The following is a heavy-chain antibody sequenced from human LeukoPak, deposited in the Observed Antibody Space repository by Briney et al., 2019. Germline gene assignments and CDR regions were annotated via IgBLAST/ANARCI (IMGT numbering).Heavy chain of an antibody. D-gene: IGHD4-17*01. Sequence: ASVKVSCKASGYTFTSYGISWVRQAPGQGLEWMGWISAYNGNTNYAQKLQGRVTITTDTSTSTAYMELRSLRSEDTAVYYCARLSSHYGDYKVDPWGQGTLVTVSS. V-gene: IGHV1-18*01. CDR1: GYTFTSYG. CDR2: ISAYNGNT. CDR3: ARLSSHYGDYKVDP. J-gene: IGHJ5*02.